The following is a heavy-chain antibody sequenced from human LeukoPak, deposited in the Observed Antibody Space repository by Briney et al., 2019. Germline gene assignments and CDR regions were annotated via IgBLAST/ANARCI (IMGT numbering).Heavy chain of an antibody. J-gene: IGHJ4*02. CDR2: TYYWSKWYN. Sequence: SQTLSLTCAISGDSVSSNSAAWNWISQSPSRGLEWLGRTYYWSKWYNEYAFSVKSRLSITPDTSKNHFSLQLNFVTPEDTATYYCAGAYGTYLHFAYWGQGSLVTVSS. CDR1: GDSVSSNSAA. D-gene: IGHD4-17*01. CDR3: AGAYGTYLHFAY. V-gene: IGHV6-1*01.